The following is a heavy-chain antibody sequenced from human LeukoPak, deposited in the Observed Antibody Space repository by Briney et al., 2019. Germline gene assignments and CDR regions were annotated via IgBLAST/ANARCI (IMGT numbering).Heavy chain of an antibody. Sequence: ASVKVSCKASGYTFTSYGISWVRQAPGQGLEWMGWISAYNGNTNYAQKLQGRVTMTTDTSTSTAYMELRSLRSDDTAVYYCARDRAGGDIVVVPAAYDYRGQGTLVTVSS. CDR2: ISAYNGNT. V-gene: IGHV1-18*01. J-gene: IGHJ4*02. D-gene: IGHD2-2*01. CDR1: GYTFTSYG. CDR3: ARDRAGGDIVVVPAAYDY.